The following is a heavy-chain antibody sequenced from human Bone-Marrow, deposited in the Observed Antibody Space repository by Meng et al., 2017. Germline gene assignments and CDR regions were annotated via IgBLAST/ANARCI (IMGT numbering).Heavy chain of an antibody. CDR1: GGSISSRSYY. Sequence: GPGLVTPSETLSPICSVSGGSISSRSYYWGWIRQPPGKGLEWIGTIYYSGSTYYNPSLNSRVTISVDTSKNQFSLKLNSVTAADTALYYCATSNALPALNWFDPWGRGTLVTVSS. CDR2: IYYSGST. CDR3: ATSNALPALNWFDP. V-gene: IGHV4-39*07. D-gene: IGHD1-1*01. J-gene: IGHJ5*02.